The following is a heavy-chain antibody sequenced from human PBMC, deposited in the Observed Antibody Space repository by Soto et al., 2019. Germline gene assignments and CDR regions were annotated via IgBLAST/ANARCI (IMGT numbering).Heavy chain of an antibody. Sequence: PGGSLRLSCAASGFTFSTYWMHWVRQASGKGLEWVGRIRSKANSYATAYAASVKGRFTISRDDSKNTAYLQMNSLKTEDTAVYYCTRHSRGYSGYDKGGYYYYYMDVWGKGTTVTVSS. J-gene: IGHJ6*03. CDR2: IRSKANSYAT. V-gene: IGHV3-73*01. CDR1: GFTFSTYW. CDR3: TRHSRGYSGYDKGGYYYYYMDV. D-gene: IGHD5-12*01.